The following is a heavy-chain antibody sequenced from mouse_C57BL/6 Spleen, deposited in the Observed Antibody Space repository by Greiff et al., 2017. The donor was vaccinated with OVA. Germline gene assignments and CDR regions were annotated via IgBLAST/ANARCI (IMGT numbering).Heavy chain of an antibody. CDR2: IDPETGGT. CDR1: GYTFTDYE. D-gene: IGHD1-1*01. CDR3: TRRHYGSSYYWYFDV. J-gene: IGHJ1*03. V-gene: IGHV1-15*01. Sequence: VQLKESGAELVRPGASVTLSCKASGYTFTDYEMHWVKQTPVHGLEWIGAIDPETGGTAYNQKFKGKAILTADKSSSTAYMELRRLTSEDSAVYYGTRRHYGSSYYWYFDVWGTGTTVTVSS.